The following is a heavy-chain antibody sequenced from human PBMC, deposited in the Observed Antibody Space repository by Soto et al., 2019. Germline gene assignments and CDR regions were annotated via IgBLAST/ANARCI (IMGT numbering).Heavy chain of an antibody. V-gene: IGHV3-30-3*01. CDR3: AGDEKAGYCSGGSCYFYYGLDV. D-gene: IGHD2-15*01. Sequence: QVQLVESGGGVVQPGRSLRLSCAASGFTFSSYAMHWVRQAPGKGLEWVAVISYDGSNKQYADSVKGRFTISRDNSKNTLDLQMNSLRAEDTAAYYCAGDEKAGYCSGGSCYFYYGLDVWGPGTTVTVSS. J-gene: IGHJ6*02. CDR2: ISYDGSNK. CDR1: GFTFSSYA.